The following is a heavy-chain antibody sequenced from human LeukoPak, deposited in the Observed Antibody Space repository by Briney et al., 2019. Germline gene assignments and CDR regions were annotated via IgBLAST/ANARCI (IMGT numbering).Heavy chain of an antibody. V-gene: IGHV3-30*04. CDR2: ISYDGTIK. Sequence: GSLRLSCAASGFTFSNYAIHWVRQAPGKGLQWVALISYDGTIKYYADSVKGRFTISRDNSKNTLYLQMNSLRPEDTAVYYCAKDISGRYYYDSSGSLDYWGQGTLVTVSS. CDR1: GFTFSNYA. J-gene: IGHJ4*02. CDR3: AKDISGRYYYDSSGSLDY. D-gene: IGHD3-22*01.